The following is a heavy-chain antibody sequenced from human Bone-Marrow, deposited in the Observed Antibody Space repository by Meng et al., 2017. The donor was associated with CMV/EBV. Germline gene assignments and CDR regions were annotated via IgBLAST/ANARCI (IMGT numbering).Heavy chain of an antibody. D-gene: IGHD3-3*01. V-gene: IGHV3-21*01. CDR2: ISSSSSYT. CDR3: ARDGSLRFLEWLFYDYYYGMDV. J-gene: IGHJ6*02. Sequence: GESLKISCAASGFTFSRYSMNWVRQAPGKGLEWVSSISSSSSYTYYADSMKGRFTIFRDNAKNSLYLQMNSLRAEDTAVYYCARDGSLRFLEWLFYDYYYGMDVWGQGTTVTV. CDR1: GFTFSRYS.